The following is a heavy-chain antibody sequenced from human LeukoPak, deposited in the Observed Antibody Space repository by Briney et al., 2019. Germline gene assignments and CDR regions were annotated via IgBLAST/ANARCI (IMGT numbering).Heavy chain of an antibody. CDR1: GYSISSGYY. D-gene: IGHD6-19*01. V-gene: IGHV4-38-2*02. CDR2: IYHSGST. J-gene: IGHJ4*02. Sequence: SETLSLTCTVSGYSISSGYYWGWIRQPPGKGLEWIGSIYHSGSTYYNPSLKSRVTISVDTSKNQFSLKLSSVTAADTAVYYCANTGYSSGWGFDYWGQGTLVTVSS. CDR3: ANTGYSSGWGFDY.